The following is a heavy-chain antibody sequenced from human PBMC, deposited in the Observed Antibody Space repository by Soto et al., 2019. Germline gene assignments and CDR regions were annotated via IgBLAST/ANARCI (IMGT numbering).Heavy chain of an antibody. Sequence: SLRLSCAASGFTFSSYGMHWVRQAPGKGLEWVAVISYDGSNKYYADSVKGRFTISRDNSKNTLYLQMNSLRAEDTAVYYCAKDRNGDSSGYYYYYGMDVWGQGTTVTVSS. V-gene: IGHV3-30*18. CDR1: GFTFSSYG. J-gene: IGHJ6*02. CDR2: ISYDGSNK. CDR3: AKDRNGDSSGYYYYYGMDV. D-gene: IGHD6-19*01.